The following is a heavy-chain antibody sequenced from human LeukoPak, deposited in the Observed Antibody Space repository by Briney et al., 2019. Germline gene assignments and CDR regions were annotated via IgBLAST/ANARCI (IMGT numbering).Heavy chain of an antibody. Sequence: ASVKVSCKASGYTFTGYYMHWVQQAPGQGLEWMGWINPNSGGTNYAQKFQGRVTMTRDTSISTAYMELRRLRSDDTAVFYCARAGSSSRWVNDYWGQGTLVTVSS. D-gene: IGHD6-13*01. CDR2: INPNSGGT. V-gene: IGHV1-2*02. CDR3: ARAGSSSRWVNDY. J-gene: IGHJ4*02. CDR1: GYTFTGYY.